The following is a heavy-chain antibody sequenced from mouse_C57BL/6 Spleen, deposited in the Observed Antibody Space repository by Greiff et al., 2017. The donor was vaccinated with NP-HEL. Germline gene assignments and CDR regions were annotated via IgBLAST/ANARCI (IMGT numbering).Heavy chain of an antibody. J-gene: IGHJ1*03. CDR1: GFTFSSYT. CDR2: ISGGGGNT. V-gene: IGHV5-9*01. CDR3: ARQRPGTRYCDV. D-gene: IGHD4-1*01. Sequence: EVMLVESGGGLVKPGGSLKLSCAASGFTFSSYTMSWVRQTPGKRLEWVATISGGGGNTYYPDSVKGRFTISRDNAKNTLYLQMSSLRSEDTALYYCARQRPGTRYCDVWGTGTTVTVSS.